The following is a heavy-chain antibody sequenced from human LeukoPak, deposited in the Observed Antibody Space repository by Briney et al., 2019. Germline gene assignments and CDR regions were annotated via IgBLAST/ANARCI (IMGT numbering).Heavy chain of an antibody. J-gene: IGHJ6*02. CDR3: ARSLWEPDV. CDR1: GGSISRYY. CDR2: IYYSGST. Sequence: SETLSLTCTVSGGSISRYYWSWIRLPPGKGLEWIGYIYYSGSTNYNPSLKSRVTISVDTSKNQFSLKLSSVTAADTAVYYCARSLWEPDVWGQGTTVTVSS. V-gene: IGHV4-59*01. D-gene: IGHD1-26*01.